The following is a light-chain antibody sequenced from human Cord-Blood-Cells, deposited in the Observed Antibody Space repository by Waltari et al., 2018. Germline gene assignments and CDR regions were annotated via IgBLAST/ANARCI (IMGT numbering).Light chain of an antibody. Sequence: SYELTQPPSVSVSPGQTASLTCSGAKLGANYACWYQQKPGQSPVLVIYQDSKRPSGIPERFSGSNSGNTATLTISGTQAMDEADYYCQAWDSSTVVFGGGTKLTVL. CDR2: QDS. V-gene: IGLV3-1*01. J-gene: IGLJ2*01. CDR1: KLGANY. CDR3: QAWDSSTVV.